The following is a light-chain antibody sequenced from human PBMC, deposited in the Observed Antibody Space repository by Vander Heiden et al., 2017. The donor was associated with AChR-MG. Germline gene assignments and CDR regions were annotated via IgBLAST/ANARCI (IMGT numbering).Light chain of an antibody. Sequence: EVVLTQSPGTLSLSPGERATLSCRASQSVSSSYVAWYQQTPGQAPRLLIDGASSRATGIPDRFSGSGSGTDFILTISRLAPEDFVVYYCQQYGSPPWTFGQGTKVEIK. CDR1: QSVSSSY. CDR2: GAS. V-gene: IGKV3-20*01. CDR3: QQYGSPPWT. J-gene: IGKJ1*01.